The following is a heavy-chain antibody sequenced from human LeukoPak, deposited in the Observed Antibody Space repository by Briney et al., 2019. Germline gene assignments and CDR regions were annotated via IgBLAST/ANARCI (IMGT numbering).Heavy chain of an antibody. V-gene: IGHV3-9*01. CDR2: ISWNSGGT. J-gene: IGHJ6*04. CDR3: AELGITMIGGV. D-gene: IGHD3-10*02. CDR1: GFTFDDYA. Sequence: GGSLRLSCAASGFTFDDYAMHWVRQPPGKGLEWVSGISWNSGGTGYADSVKGRFTISRDNAKNSLYLQMNSLRAEDTAVYYCAELGITMIGGVWGKGTTVTISS.